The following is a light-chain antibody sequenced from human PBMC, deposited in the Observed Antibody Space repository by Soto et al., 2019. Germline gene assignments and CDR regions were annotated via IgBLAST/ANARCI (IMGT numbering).Light chain of an antibody. J-gene: IGKJ4*01. CDR2: DAS. V-gene: IGKV3-11*01. Sequence: EIVLTQSPATLSLSPGERATLSCRASQSVSSYLAWYRQKPGQAPRLLIYDASNRATGIPARFSGSGSGTDFTLTISSLEPEDFADYYCQQRSNWPPLTFGGGTKVEIK. CDR1: QSVSSY. CDR3: QQRSNWPPLT.